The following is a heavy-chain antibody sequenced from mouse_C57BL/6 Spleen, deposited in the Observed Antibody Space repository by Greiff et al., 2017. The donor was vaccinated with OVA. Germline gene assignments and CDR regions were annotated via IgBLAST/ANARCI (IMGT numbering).Heavy chain of an antibody. Sequence: EVQLQESGPELVKPGDSVKISCKASGYSFTGYFMNWVMQSHGKSLEWIGRINPYNGDTFYNQKFKGKATLTVDKSSSTAHMELRSLTSEDSAVYYCARWGYLPYYYAMDYWGQGTSVTVSS. CDR1: GYSFTGYF. D-gene: IGHD2-2*01. CDR2: INPYNGDT. CDR3: ARWGYLPYYYAMDY. J-gene: IGHJ4*01. V-gene: IGHV1-20*01.